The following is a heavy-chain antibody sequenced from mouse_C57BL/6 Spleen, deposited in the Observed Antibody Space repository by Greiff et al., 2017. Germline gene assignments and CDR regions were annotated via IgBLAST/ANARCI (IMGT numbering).Heavy chain of an antibody. V-gene: IGHV5-4*01. CDR1: GFTFSSYA. J-gene: IGHJ4*01. D-gene: IGHD1-1*01. Sequence: EVQLQESGGGLVKPGGSLKLYCAASGFTFSSYAMSWVRQTPEKRLEWVATISDGGSYTYYPDNVKGRFTISRDNAKNNLYLQMSHLKSEDTAMYYCAREGTTVVADAMDYWGQGTSVTVSS. CDR2: ISDGGSYT. CDR3: AREGTTVVADAMDY.